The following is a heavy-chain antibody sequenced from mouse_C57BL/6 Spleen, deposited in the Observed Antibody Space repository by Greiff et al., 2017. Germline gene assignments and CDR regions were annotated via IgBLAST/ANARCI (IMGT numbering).Heavy chain of an antibody. CDR3: ARQIYYYGSSYNPFAY. J-gene: IGHJ3*01. V-gene: IGHV1-82*01. CDR2: IYPGDGDT. D-gene: IGHD1-1*01. CDR1: GYAFSSSW. Sequence: VQLQQSGPELVKPGASVKISCKASGYAFSSSWMNWVKQRPGKGLEWIGRIYPGDGDTNYNGKFKGKATLTADKSSSTAYMQLSSLTSEDSAVYFCARQIYYYGSSYNPFAYWGQGTLVTVSA.